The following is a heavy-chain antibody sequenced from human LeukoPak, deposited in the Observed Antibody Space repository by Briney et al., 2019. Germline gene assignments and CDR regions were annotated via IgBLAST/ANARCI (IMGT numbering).Heavy chain of an antibody. D-gene: IGHD2-15*01. CDR2: YSAGGT. CDR3: ARALGGRGQGY. V-gene: IGHV3-53*01. Sequence: YSAGGTSYADSVKGRFTISRDNSKNTLYLQMNSLRAEDTAVYYCARALGGRGQGYWGQGTLVTVSS. J-gene: IGHJ4*02.